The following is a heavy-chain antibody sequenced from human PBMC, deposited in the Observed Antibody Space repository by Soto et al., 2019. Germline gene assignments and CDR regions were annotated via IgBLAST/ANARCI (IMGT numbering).Heavy chain of an antibody. Sequence: SETLSLTCTVSGDSISSYYWSWIRQPPGKGLEWIGYIYYSGSTSYNPSLKSRVTISVDTSKNQFSLKLSSVTAADTAVYYCARRAAATSGHLGYFDYWGQGTLVSVSS. CDR1: GDSISSYY. CDR3: ARRAAATSGHLGYFDY. CDR2: IYYSGST. D-gene: IGHD6-13*01. J-gene: IGHJ4*02. V-gene: IGHV4-59*08.